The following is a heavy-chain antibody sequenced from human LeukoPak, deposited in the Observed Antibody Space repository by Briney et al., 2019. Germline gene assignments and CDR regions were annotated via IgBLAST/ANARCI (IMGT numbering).Heavy chain of an antibody. CDR3: ARDYPPY. CDR2: INQDESVK. Sequence: GGSLRLSCVASGFSFSMYWMSWVRQAPGKGLEWVANINQDESVKHYVDSVRGRFTISRDNAKNTLYLQMNSLSAEDTALYSCARDYPPYLGQGTLVTVSA. J-gene: IGHJ4*02. V-gene: IGHV3-7*01. CDR1: GFSFSMYW.